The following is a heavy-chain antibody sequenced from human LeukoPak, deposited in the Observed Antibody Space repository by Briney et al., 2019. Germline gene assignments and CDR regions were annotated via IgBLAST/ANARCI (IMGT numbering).Heavy chain of an antibody. CDR1: GGSISSSSFY. Sequence: SETLSLTCTVSGGSISSSSFYWGWIRQPPGKGLKWIGIIYNSGSTYYSPSLKSRVTISVDTSKNQFSLKLSSVTAADTAVYYCARLTKNDSGTYRFGKKKRGYMDVWGKGTTVTISS. J-gene: IGHJ6*03. V-gene: IGHV4-39*01. CDR3: ARLTKNDSGTYRFGKKKRGYMDV. D-gene: IGHD3-10*01. CDR2: IYNSGST.